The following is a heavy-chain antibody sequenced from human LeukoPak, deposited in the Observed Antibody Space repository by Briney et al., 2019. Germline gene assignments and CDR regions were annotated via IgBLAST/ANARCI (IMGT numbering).Heavy chain of an antibody. V-gene: IGHV4-4*07. J-gene: IGHJ4*02. CDR3: ARDLGYSKGGYYFDY. CDR1: GGSISSYY. D-gene: IGHD4-11*01. Sequence: PSETLSLTCTVSGGSISSYYWSWIRQPAGKGREWIGRIYTSGGTNYNPSLKSRVTMSVDTSKNQFSLKLSSVTAADTAVYYCARDLGYSKGGYYFDYWGQGTLVTVSS. CDR2: IYTSGGT.